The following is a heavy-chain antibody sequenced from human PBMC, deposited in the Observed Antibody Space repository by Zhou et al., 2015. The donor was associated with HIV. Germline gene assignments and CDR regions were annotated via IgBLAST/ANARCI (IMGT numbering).Heavy chain of an antibody. D-gene: IGHD3-22*01. V-gene: IGHV1-18*04. CDR1: GYTFVTHT. Sequence: QVQLVQSGPEVRKPGASVEVSCKASGYTFVTHTIHWVRQAPGQGLEWMGWISPYNGKVNYAQKFRARVIMTTDTSTNTAYMLLRGLDSDDTAIYYCARALYYYDSSGPSYFDYWGQGTLVTVSS. CDR2: ISPYNGKV. J-gene: IGHJ4*02. CDR3: ARALYYYDSSGPSYFDY.